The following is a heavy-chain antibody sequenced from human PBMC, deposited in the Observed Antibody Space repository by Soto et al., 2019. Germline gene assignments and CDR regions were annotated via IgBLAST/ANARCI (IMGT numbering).Heavy chain of an antibody. CDR1: GYSIISGHS. CDR3: ATLPRLDGMDV. Sequence: SETLSLTCAFSGYSIISGHSWGWIRQPPGKGLEWIGSIFHTGSTYYNPSLKSRVTLSVDTSKNQFSLKLSSVTAADTAVYFCATLPRLDGMDVWGQGTTVTVSS. D-gene: IGHD6-25*01. J-gene: IGHJ6*02. V-gene: IGHV4-38-2*01. CDR2: IFHTGST.